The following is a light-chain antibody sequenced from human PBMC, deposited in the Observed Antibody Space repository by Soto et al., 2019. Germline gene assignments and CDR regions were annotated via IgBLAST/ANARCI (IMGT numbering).Light chain of an antibody. CDR1: QSISSW. V-gene: IGKV1-5*03. CDR3: QQYVTAFRS. CDR2: KAS. J-gene: IGKJ1*01. Sequence: DIQMTQSRSTLSASVGDRVTITCRASQSISSWLAWYQQKPGTAPKLLIYKASSLQSGVPSRFSGSGSGTEFTLTISSLQPDDFATYYCQQYVTAFRSFGPGTKVDIK.